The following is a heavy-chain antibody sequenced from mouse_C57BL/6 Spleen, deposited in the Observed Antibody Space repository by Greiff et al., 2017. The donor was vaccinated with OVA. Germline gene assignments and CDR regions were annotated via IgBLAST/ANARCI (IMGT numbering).Heavy chain of an antibody. CDR3: ARDRTTGVDY. J-gene: IGHJ2*01. CDR2: ISSGSSTI. V-gene: IGHV5-17*01. Sequence: EVKLVESGGGLVKPGGSLKLSCAASGFTFSDYGMHWVRQAPEKGLEWVAYISSGSSTIYYADTVKGRFTISRDNAKNTLFLQMTSLRSEDTAKYYCARDRTTGVDYWGQGTTLTVSS. D-gene: IGHD1-1*01. CDR1: GFTFSDYG.